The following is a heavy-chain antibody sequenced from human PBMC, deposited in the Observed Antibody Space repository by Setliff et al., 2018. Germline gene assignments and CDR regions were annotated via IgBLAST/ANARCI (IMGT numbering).Heavy chain of an antibody. CDR1: GYTFTDYI. CDR2: ISPHTGKT. V-gene: IGHV1-18*01. D-gene: IGHD2-8*01. Sequence: GASVKVSCKASGYTFTDYIINWVRQAPGQGLEWVGWISPHTGKTYFAQKLQGRVTMTTDTSAETAYMELRSLRSDDTAIYYCARLVRFCTRTACQRLSGGESWGQGTLVTVSS. J-gene: IGHJ5*01. CDR3: ARLVRFCTRTACQRLSGGES.